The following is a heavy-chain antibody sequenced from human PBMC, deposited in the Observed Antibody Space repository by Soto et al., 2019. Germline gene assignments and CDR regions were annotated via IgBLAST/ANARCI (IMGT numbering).Heavy chain of an antibody. CDR1: GFTFSSYA. V-gene: IGHV3-23*01. Sequence: EVQLLESGGGLVQPGGSLRLSCAASGFTFSSYAMSWVRQAPGKGLEWVSAISGSGGSTYYADSVKGRFTISRDNSKNTLYLQMNSLRAEDTAVYYCAREIRLESSWYWGVNWFDPWGQGTLVTVSS. J-gene: IGHJ5*02. CDR3: AREIRLESSWYWGVNWFDP. CDR2: ISGSGGST. D-gene: IGHD6-13*01.